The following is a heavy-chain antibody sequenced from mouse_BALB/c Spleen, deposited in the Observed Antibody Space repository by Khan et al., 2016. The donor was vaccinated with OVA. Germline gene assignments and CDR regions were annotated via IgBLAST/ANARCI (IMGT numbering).Heavy chain of an antibody. D-gene: IGHD1-2*01. Sequence: QVQLKQSGAELARPGASVKLSCKASGYTFSDYYINWVKQRTGQGLEWIGEISPGSGDTYYNEKFKGKATLTADKSSSTAYMQLSSLTSEASAVYFGARRNYFGYTFAYGGQGTLVTVSA. V-gene: IGHV1-77*01. CDR2: ISPGSGDT. CDR1: GYTFSDYY. J-gene: IGHJ3*01. CDR3: ARRNYFGYTFAY.